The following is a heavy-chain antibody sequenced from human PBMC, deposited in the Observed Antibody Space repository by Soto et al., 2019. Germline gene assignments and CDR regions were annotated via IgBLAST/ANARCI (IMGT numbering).Heavy chain of an antibody. D-gene: IGHD3-3*02. Sequence: GSGPTLVNPTETLTLTCTVSGFSLSNARMGVSWIRQPPGKALEWLAHIFSNDEKSYSTSLKSRLTISKDTSKSQVVLTMTNMDPVDTATYYCAWIRHGRIFGVVIHPRGFDPWGQGTLVTVSS. CDR1: GFSLSNARMG. V-gene: IGHV2-26*01. CDR2: IFSNDEK. J-gene: IGHJ5*02. CDR3: AWIRHGRIFGVVIHPRGFDP.